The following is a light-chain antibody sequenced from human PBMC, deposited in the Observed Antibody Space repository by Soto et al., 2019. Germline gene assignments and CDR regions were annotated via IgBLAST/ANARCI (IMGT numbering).Light chain of an antibody. CDR1: SSDVGGYNY. CDR2: EVN. V-gene: IGLV2-14*01. CDR3: NSYTSSSPHVV. Sequence: QSALTQPASVSGSPGKSITISCTGTSSDVGGYNYVSWYQQHPGKAPKLMVYEVNNRPSGVSNRFSGSKSGNTASLTISGLQAEDEADYYCNSYTSSSPHVVFGGGTKLTVL. J-gene: IGLJ2*01.